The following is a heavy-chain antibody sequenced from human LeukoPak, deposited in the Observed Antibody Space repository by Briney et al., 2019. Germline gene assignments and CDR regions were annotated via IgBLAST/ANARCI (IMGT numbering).Heavy chain of an antibody. Sequence: GGSLRLSCAASGFTFSSYSMNWVRQAPGKGLEWVSSISSSSSYIYYADSVKSRFTMSRDNAKNSLYLQLNNLRAEDTAVYYCAREFGIVGATQFDYWGQGTLVTVSS. J-gene: IGHJ4*02. CDR3: AREFGIVGATQFDY. V-gene: IGHV3-21*01. CDR1: GFTFSSYS. CDR2: ISSSSSYI. D-gene: IGHD1-26*01.